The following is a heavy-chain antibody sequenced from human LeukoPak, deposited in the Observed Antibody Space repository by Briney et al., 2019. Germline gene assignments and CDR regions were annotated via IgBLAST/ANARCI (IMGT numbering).Heavy chain of an antibody. J-gene: IGHJ4*02. D-gene: IGHD5-18*01. CDR1: GYTFTSYG. Sequence: ASVKVSCKASGYTFTSYGISWVRQAPGQGLEWMGWISAYNGNTNYAQKLQGRVTMTTDTSTSTAYMELRSLRSDDTAVDYCARTPGIQLWSHFDYWGQGTLVTVSS. CDR2: ISAYNGNT. CDR3: ARTPGIQLWSHFDY. V-gene: IGHV1-18*01.